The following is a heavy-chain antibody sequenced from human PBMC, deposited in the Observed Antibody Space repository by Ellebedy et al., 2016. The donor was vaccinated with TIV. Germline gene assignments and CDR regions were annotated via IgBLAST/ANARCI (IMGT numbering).Heavy chain of an antibody. CDR1: GFTLRTYV. V-gene: IGHV3-30*04. CDR2: ISEDGSSE. J-gene: IGHJ4*02. Sequence: PGGSLRLSCAASGFTLRTYVMHWVRQAPGEGLQWLSAISEDGSSEWYAESVKGRFTISRDISKNTLYLQMNSLRLDDTAVYYCAREVGGSFHSGDHWGQGTLVTVSS. CDR3: AREVGGSFHSGDH. D-gene: IGHD2-15*01.